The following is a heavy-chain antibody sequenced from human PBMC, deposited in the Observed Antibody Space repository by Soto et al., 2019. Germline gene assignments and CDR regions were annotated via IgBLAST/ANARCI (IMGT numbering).Heavy chain of an antibody. CDR3: AKALRFLEWLSYGMDV. Sequence: EVQLLESGGGLVQPGGSLRLSCAASGFTFSSYAMSWVRQAPGKGLEWVSAISGSGGSTYYADSVKGRFTISRDNSKNTLYLQMNSLRAEDTAVYYCAKALRFLEWLSYGMDVWGQGTTVTVSS. CDR1: GFTFSSYA. D-gene: IGHD3-3*01. V-gene: IGHV3-23*01. CDR2: ISGSGGST. J-gene: IGHJ6*02.